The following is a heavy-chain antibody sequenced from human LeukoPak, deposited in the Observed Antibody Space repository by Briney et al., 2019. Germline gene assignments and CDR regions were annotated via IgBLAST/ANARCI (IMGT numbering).Heavy chain of an antibody. CDR3: VKWGETDY. D-gene: IGHD3-16*01. CDR1: GFTVSSNY. CDR2: IKQDGSEK. V-gene: IGHV3-7*05. Sequence: GGSLRLSCAASGFTVSSNYMSWVRQAPGKGLEWVANIKQDGSEKYYVDSVKGRFTVSRDNAKNSLFLQMNSLRAEDTAVYYCVKWGETDYWGQGTLVTVSS. J-gene: IGHJ4*02.